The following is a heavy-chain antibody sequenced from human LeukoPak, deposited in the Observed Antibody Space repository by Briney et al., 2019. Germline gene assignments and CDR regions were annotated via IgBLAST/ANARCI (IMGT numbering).Heavy chain of an antibody. CDR3: ARGGPGYYDSSGYYPDAEYFQH. CDR1: GYTFTGYY. J-gene: IGHJ1*01. Sequence: VASVKVSCKASGYTFTGYYMHWVRQAPGQGLEGMGWINPNSGGTNYAQKFQGRVTMTRDTSISTAYMELSRLRSDDTAVYYCARGGPGYYDSSGYYPDAEYFQHWGQGTLVTVSS. D-gene: IGHD3-22*01. V-gene: IGHV1-2*02. CDR2: INPNSGGT.